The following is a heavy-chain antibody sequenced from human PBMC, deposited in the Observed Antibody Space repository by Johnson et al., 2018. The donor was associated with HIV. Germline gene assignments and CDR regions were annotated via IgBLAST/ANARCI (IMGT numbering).Heavy chain of an antibody. CDR2: IPYDGRDA. CDR1: GFTFSSYA. J-gene: IGHJ3*01. Sequence: VQLVESGGGLVQPGGSLRLSCAASGFTFSSYALHWVRQAPGQGLVWVAVIPYDGRDAYYADSVKGRFTSSRDNSKNTLSLQMNSLRVEDTAIYYCARRMVVGYHALDFWGQGTVVSVPS. CDR3: ARRMVVGYHALDF. D-gene: IGHD2-21*01. V-gene: IGHV3-30*04.